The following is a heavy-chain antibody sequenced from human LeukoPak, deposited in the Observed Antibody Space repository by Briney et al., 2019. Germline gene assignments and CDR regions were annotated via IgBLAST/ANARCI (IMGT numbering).Heavy chain of an antibody. CDR2: IYYSGST. Sequence: SETLSLTCTVSGGSISSSSYYWGWIRRPPGKGLEWIGSIYYSGSTYYNPSRKSRVTISVDTSKNQFSLKLSSVTAADTAVYYCARQRRYYYDSSGYPDYWGQGTLVTVSS. D-gene: IGHD3-22*01. CDR1: GGSISSSSYY. V-gene: IGHV4-39*01. CDR3: ARQRRYYYDSSGYPDY. J-gene: IGHJ4*02.